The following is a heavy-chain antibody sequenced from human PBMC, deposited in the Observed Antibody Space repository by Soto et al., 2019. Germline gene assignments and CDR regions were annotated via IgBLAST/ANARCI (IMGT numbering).Heavy chain of an antibody. CDR3: ARDSSGYYSGY. CDR2: IYYSGST. V-gene: IGHV4-30-4*01. CDR1: GGSISSGDDY. Sequence: SETLSLTCTVSGGSISSGDDYWSWIRQPPGKGLEWIGYIYYSGSTYYNPSLKSRVTISVDTSKNQFSLKLSSVTAADMAVYYCARDSSGYYSGYWGQGTLVTVSS. J-gene: IGHJ4*02. D-gene: IGHD3-22*01.